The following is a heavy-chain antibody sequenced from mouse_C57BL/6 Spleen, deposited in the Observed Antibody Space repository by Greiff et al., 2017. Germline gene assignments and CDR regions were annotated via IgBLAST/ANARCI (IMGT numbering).Heavy chain of an antibody. J-gene: IGHJ4*01. Sequence: EVKLQESGPELVKPGASVKIPCKASGYTFTDYNMDWVKQSHGKSLEWIGDINPNNGGTIYNQKFKGKATLTVDKSSSTAYMELRSLTSEDTAVYYCARWGLYGSSYEAMDYWGQGTPVTVSS. CDR2: INPNNGGT. CDR3: ARWGLYGSSYEAMDY. V-gene: IGHV1-18*01. CDR1: GYTFTDYN. D-gene: IGHD1-1*01.